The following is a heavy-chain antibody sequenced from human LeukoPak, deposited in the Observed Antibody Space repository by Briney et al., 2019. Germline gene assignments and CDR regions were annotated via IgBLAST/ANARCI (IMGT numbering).Heavy chain of an antibody. Sequence: ASVKVSCKASGYTFTSYYMYWVRQAPGQGLEWMGIINPSGGSTSYAQKFQGRVTMTRDTSTTTVYMELSSLRSEDTAVYYCARGVGARNWFDPWGQGTLVTVSS. CDR2: INPSGGST. J-gene: IGHJ5*02. D-gene: IGHD1-26*01. CDR3: ARGVGARNWFDP. CDR1: GYTFTSYY. V-gene: IGHV1-46*03.